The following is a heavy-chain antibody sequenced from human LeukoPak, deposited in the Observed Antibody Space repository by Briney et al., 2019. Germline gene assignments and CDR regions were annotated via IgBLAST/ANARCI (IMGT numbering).Heavy chain of an antibody. CDR2: INPSGGST. V-gene: IGHV1-46*01. Sequence: ASVKVSRKASGYTFTSYYMQWVRQAPGQGLEWMGIINPSGGSTSYAQKFQGRVTMTRDTSTSTVYMELSSLRSEDTAVYYCARAPEALYCSGGSCYSAFDAFDIWGQGTMVTVSS. CDR3: ARAPEALYCSGGSCYSAFDAFDI. J-gene: IGHJ3*02. D-gene: IGHD2-15*01. CDR1: GYTFTSYY.